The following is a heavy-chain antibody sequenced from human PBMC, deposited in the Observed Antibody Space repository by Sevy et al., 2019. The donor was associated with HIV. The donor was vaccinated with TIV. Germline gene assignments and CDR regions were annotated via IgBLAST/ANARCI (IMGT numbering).Heavy chain of an antibody. CDR3: ARESGYYCSGISCSSYVKEYAYGMDV. CDR2: IKQDGSEK. D-gene: IGHD2-2*01. CDR1: GFTFSSYW. Sequence: GGSLRLSCAASGFTFSSYWMSWVRQAPGKGLEWVANIKQDGSEKYYVDSVKGRFTISRDNAKKSLYLEVNSLGDEDTAVYYCARESGYYCSGISCSSYVKEYAYGMDVWGQGTTVTVSS. J-gene: IGHJ6*02. V-gene: IGHV3-7*03.